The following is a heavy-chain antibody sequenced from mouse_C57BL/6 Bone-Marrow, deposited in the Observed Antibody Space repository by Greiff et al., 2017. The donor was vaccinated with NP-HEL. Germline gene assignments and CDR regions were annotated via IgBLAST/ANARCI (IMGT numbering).Heavy chain of an antibody. V-gene: IGHV2-9-1*01. J-gene: IGHJ3*01. CDR3: ARNYYGSSYWFAY. Sequence: VKLMESGPGLVAPSQSLSITCTVSGFSLTSYAISWVRQPPGKGLEWLGVIWTGGGTNYNSALKSRLSISKDNSKSQVFLKMNSLQTDGTARYYCARNYYGSSYWFAYWGQGTLVTVSA. CDR2: IWTGGGT. D-gene: IGHD1-1*01. CDR1: GFSLTSYA.